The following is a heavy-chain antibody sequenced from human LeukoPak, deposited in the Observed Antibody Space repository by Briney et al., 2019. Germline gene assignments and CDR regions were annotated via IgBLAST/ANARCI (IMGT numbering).Heavy chain of an antibody. Sequence: SETLSLTCTVSGGSIRSYYWSWIRQPPGKGLEWIGYIFYTGSTNYNPSLKSRVTISVDTSKNLFSLKLTSVTAADTAVYHCARLGDYRFDPWGQGTLVTVSS. CDR3: ARLGDYRFDP. CDR2: IFYTGST. D-gene: IGHD1-26*01. V-gene: IGHV4-59*08. CDR1: GGSIRSYY. J-gene: IGHJ5*02.